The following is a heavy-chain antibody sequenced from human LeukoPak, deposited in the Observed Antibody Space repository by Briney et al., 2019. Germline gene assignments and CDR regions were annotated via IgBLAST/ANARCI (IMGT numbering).Heavy chain of an antibody. D-gene: IGHD3-10*01. CDR1: GGSISNYY. J-gene: IGHJ4*02. CDR2: ISYSGST. Sequence: PSETLSLTCTVSGGSISNYYWSWIRQPPGKGLEWIGFISYSGSTNYNPSLKSRVTISVDTSKSQFSLKLSSVTAADTAVYYYARHYYGSGSYSVDFDYWGQGTLVTVSS. CDR3: ARHYYGSGSYSVDFDY. V-gene: IGHV4-59*08.